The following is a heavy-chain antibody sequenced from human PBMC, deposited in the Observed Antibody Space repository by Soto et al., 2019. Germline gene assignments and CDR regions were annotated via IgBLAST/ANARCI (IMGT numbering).Heavy chain of an antibody. CDR2: IIPIFGTA. CDR3: ARGRPRGLELRFVLDY. CDR1: GGTFSSYA. D-gene: IGHD1-7*01. Sequence: QVQLVQSGAEVKKPGSSVKVSCKSSGGTFSSYAISWVRQAPGQGLEWMGGIIPIFGTANYAQKFQGRVTITADESTSTADMELSSLRSEATAVYYCARGRPRGLELRFVLDYWGQGTLVTVSS. V-gene: IGHV1-69*01. J-gene: IGHJ4*02.